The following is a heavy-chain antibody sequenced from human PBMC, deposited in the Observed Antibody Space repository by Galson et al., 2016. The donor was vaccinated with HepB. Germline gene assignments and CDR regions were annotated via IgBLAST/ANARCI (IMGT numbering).Heavy chain of an antibody. J-gene: IGHJ4*02. Sequence: SETLSLTCNVSGGSLRSYYWNWIRQPPGKGLEWIGYVYFTGTTNYTPSLKTRVTISADTSKNQFSLKVGSLTAADTAVYYCARGHLYYYDIGYFDYWGQGILVTVSS. CDR3: ARGHLYYYDIGYFDY. CDR1: GGSLRSYY. D-gene: IGHD3-22*01. CDR2: VYFTGTT. V-gene: IGHV4-59*01.